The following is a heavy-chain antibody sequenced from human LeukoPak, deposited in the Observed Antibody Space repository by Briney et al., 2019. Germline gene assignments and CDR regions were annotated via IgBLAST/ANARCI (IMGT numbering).Heavy chain of an antibody. J-gene: IGHJ4*02. D-gene: IGHD2-2*01. Sequence: GGPLRLSCAASGFTFDDYAMHWVRQAPGKGLEWVSGISWNSGSIGYADSVKGRFTISRDNDKNSVYLQMNSLRAEDTAVYYCARHHKNRRLQWDIDYWGQGTLVTVSS. V-gene: IGHV3-9*01. CDR3: ARHHKNRRLQWDIDY. CDR2: ISWNSGSI. CDR1: GFTFDDYA.